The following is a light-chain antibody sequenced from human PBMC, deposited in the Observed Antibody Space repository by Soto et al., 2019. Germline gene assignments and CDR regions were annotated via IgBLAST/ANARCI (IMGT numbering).Light chain of an antibody. J-gene: IGKJ4*01. V-gene: IGKV2-30*01. CDR3: MHGTLCHPT. CDR1: QSLEYSDGNSY. CDR2: KVS. Sequence: DVVLTKSPLALAVTLRQPASISCRASQSLEYSDGNSYLNWFQQRPGQSPRRLIYKVSNRDSGVPDRLSGSGSGTDFTLKISRVEAEDVAVYYCMHGTLCHPTFCGGPKVAIX.